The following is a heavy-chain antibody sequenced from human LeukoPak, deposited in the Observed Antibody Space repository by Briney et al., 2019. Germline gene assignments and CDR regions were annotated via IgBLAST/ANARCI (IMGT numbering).Heavy chain of an antibody. CDR3: ARGRLYYDSSGYYYVSLDY. Sequence: GASVKVSCKASGGTFSSYAISWVRQAPGQGLEWMGRIIPILGIANYAQKFQGRVTITADKSTSTAYMELSSLRSEDTAVYYCARGRLYYDSSGYYYVSLDYWGQGTLVTVSS. J-gene: IGHJ4*02. V-gene: IGHV1-69*04. D-gene: IGHD3-22*01. CDR2: IIPILGIA. CDR1: GGTFSSYA.